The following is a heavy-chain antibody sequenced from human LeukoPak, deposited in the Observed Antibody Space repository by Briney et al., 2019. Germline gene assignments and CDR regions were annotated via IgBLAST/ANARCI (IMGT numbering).Heavy chain of an antibody. CDR2: ISSSSSYI. CDR1: GFTFSSYS. CDR3: ARVLQAAAGVFDY. J-gene: IGHJ4*02. D-gene: IGHD6-13*01. Sequence: PGGSLRLSRAASGFTFSSYSMNWVRQAPGKGLEWVSSISSSSSYIYYADSVKGRFTISRDNAKNSLYLQMNSLRAEDTAVYYCARVLQAAAGVFDYWGQGTLVTVSS. V-gene: IGHV3-21*01.